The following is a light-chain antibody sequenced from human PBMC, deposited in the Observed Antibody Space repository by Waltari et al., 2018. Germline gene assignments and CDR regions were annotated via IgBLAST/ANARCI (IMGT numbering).Light chain of an antibody. CDR1: SRDVRSYNY. CDR3: CSYAGDSLYV. CDR2: AVT. V-gene: IGLV2-23*02. Sequence: QSALTQPASVSGSPGQSLTLTCTGTSRDVRSYNYVSWYQQYPGKAPKLLIYAVTQRPSGVSDRFSGSKSGNTASLTISGLQAEDEADYYCCSYAGDSLYVFGTGTTVTV. J-gene: IGLJ1*01.